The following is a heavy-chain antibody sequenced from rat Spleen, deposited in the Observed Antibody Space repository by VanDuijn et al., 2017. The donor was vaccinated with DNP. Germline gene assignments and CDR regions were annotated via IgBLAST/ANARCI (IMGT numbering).Heavy chain of an antibody. D-gene: IGHD1-11*01. CDR1: GFIFRDYS. J-gene: IGHJ3*01. V-gene: IGHV5-17*01. CDR3: ARLGWHGWFAY. Sequence: EVQLVESGGGLVQPGRSLRLSCAASGFIFRDYSMAWVRQVPKKGLEWVATISYDGLRPYYRDSVKGRFTVSRDHAKNTLYLRLNSLRSEDTATYYCARLGWHGWFAYWGQGTLVTVSS. CDR2: ISYDGLRP.